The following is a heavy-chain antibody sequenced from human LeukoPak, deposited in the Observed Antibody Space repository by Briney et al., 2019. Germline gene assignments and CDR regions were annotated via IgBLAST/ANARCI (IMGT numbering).Heavy chain of an antibody. V-gene: IGHV3-21*01. J-gene: IGHJ4*02. CDR2: LRSTGTSV. CDR3: GRVAGYCNSISNCYSDY. CDR1: GFAFNTYT. Sequence: GGTLRLSCAASGFAFNTYTMNWVRHAPGKGLECVSSLRSTGTSVYYADSVKGRFTISRDNTKNSLYLQMNSVRAEDTAVYYCGRVAGYCNSISNCYSDYWGQGTMVPVSS. D-gene: IGHD2-2*01.